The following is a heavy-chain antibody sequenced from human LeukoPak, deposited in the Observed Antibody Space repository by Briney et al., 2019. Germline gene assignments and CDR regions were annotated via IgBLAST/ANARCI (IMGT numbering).Heavy chain of an antibody. V-gene: IGHV1-18*01. CDR3: ARVGTGSSSWYPGTEYYMDV. D-gene: IGHD6-13*01. Sequence: GASVKVSCRASGYTFTSYGISWVRQAPGQGLEWMGWISAYNGNTNYAQKLQGRVTMTTDTSTSTAYMELRSLRSDDTAVYYCARVGTGSSSWYPGTEYYMDVWGKGTTVTVSS. CDR1: GYTFTSYG. CDR2: ISAYNGNT. J-gene: IGHJ6*03.